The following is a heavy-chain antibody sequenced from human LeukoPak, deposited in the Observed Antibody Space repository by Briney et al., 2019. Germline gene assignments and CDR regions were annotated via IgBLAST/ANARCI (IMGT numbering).Heavy chain of an antibody. Sequence: SQTLSLTCTVSGGSSSSGSYYWSWIRQHPGKGLEWIGYIYYSGTTYYNPSLKSRVTMSVDTSKNQFSLKLISVTAADTAVYYCARDVTGGSYFDNWGQRTLVTVSS. CDR3: ARDVTGGSYFDN. J-gene: IGHJ4*02. CDR2: IYYSGTT. D-gene: IGHD1-26*01. CDR1: GGSSSSGSYY. V-gene: IGHV4-31*03.